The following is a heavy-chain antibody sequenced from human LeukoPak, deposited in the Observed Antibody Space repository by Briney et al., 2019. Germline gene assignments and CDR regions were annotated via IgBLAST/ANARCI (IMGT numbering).Heavy chain of an antibody. CDR3: ATHPPPGGAAAGKAFYY. J-gene: IGHJ4*02. V-gene: IGHV1-24*01. CDR2: FDPEDGET. Sequence: ASVKVSCKVSGYTLTELSMHWVRQAPGKGLEWMGGFDPEDGETIYAQKFQGRVTMTEDTSTDTAYMELSSLRSEDTAVYYCATHPPPGGAAAGKAFYYGARETLVTAS. CDR1: GYTLTELS. D-gene: IGHD6-25*01.